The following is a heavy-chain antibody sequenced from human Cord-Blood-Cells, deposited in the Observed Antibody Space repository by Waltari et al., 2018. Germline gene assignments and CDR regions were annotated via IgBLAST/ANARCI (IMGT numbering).Heavy chain of an antibody. Sequence: QVQLQQWGAGLLKPSETLSLTCAVYGGSFSGYYWSWIRQPPGKGLEWIGEINHSGSTNYNPSLQSRVTISVDTSKNQFSLKLGSVTAADTAVYYCARGRSGYYYPDYWGQGTLVTVSS. V-gene: IGHV4-34*01. J-gene: IGHJ4*02. CDR1: GGSFSGYY. D-gene: IGHD3-3*01. CDR3: ARGRSGYYYPDY. CDR2: INHSGST.